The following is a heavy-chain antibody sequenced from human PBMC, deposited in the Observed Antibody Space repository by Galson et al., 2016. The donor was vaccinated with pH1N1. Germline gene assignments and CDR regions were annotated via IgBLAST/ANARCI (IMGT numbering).Heavy chain of an antibody. J-gene: IGHJ6*02. D-gene: IGHD3-22*01. Sequence: SETLSLTCAVYGGSFSTSSWGWIRQPPGKGLEWIGEIYHSGSTYYNPSLKSRLTMSVDKSKNQFSLKLTSVTAADTAVYYCARENLDSSGYSYSFYYGVDVWGQGTTVTVSS. CDR2: IYHSGST. CDR3: ARENLDSSGYSYSFYYGVDV. CDR1: GGSFSTSS. V-gene: IGHV4-34*01.